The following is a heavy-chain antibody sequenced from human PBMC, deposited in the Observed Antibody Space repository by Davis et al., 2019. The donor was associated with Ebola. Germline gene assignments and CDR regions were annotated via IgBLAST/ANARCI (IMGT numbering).Heavy chain of an antibody. CDR2: INHSGST. CDR3: ARHTYQSPGVD. V-gene: IGHV4-34*01. Sequence: SETLSLTCAVYGGSFSGYYWRWIRQPPGKGLEWIGEINHSGSTNYHPSLKSRVTISVDRSKSQFSLKLSSVTAADTAVYYCARHTYQSPGVDWGQGTLATVSS. D-gene: IGHD2-2*01. J-gene: IGHJ4*02. CDR1: GGSFSGYY.